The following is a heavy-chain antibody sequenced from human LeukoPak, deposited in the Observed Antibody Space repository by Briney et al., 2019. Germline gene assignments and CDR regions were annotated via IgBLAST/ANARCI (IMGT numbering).Heavy chain of an antibody. Sequence: PGGSLRLSCAASGFTFDDYAMHWVRQAPGKGLEWVSAISGSGGSTYYADSVKGRFTISRDNSKNTLYLQMNSLRAEDTAVYYCAKSPTPYQLLYFDYWGQGTLVTVSS. CDR2: ISGSGGST. CDR1: GFTFDDYA. CDR3: AKSPTPYQLLYFDY. V-gene: IGHV3-23*01. J-gene: IGHJ4*02. D-gene: IGHD2-2*01.